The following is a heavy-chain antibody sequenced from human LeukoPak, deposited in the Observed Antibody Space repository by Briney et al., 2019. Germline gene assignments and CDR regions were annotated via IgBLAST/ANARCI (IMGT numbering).Heavy chain of an antibody. V-gene: IGHV4-30-2*01. CDR3: ARAIDSSRGSYNWSDP. CDR1: GSSISGGGYS. Sequence: SETLSLTCAVSGSSISGGGYSWSWIRQPPGKGLEWIGYIYHSGSTYYNPSLKSRVTISVDRSKNQFSLKLSSVTAADTAVYYCARAIDSSRGSYNWSDPWGQGTLVTVSS. J-gene: IGHJ5*02. CDR2: IYHSGST. D-gene: IGHD6-13*01.